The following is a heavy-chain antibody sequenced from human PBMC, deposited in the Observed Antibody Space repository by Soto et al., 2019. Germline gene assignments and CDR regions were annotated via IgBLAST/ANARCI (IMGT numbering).Heavy chain of an antibody. D-gene: IGHD2-2*02. CDR3: VRVTRDGNPVSCYTPQGSIYYRMDV. CDR1: GVSFSKNS. CDR2: IIPMLGRP. J-gene: IGHJ6*02. Sequence: QVQVAQSGAEVKKPGASVKVSCKTSGVSFSKNSISWVRQATGPGLEWMGGIIPMLGRPNYAQKFRARVTRHADASTRSAYMDLRDLTSAYTAMYYCVRVTRDGNPVSCYTPQGSIYYRMDVWGQGPTVTLSS. V-gene: IGHV1-69*01.